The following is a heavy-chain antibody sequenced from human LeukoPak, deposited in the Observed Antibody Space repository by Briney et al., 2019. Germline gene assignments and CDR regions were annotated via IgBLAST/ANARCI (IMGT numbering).Heavy chain of an antibody. V-gene: IGHV3-21*01. CDR1: GFTFSGYS. Sequence: GGSLKLSCAASGFTFSGYSMNWVRQAPGKGLEWVSSISSSSSYMYYADSMKGRFTISRDNAKKSLYLQMNSQRPEDTAVYYCARGPYYDYVWGSYRPDYWGQGTLVTVSS. CDR3: ARGPYYDYVWGSYRPDY. D-gene: IGHD3-16*02. CDR2: ISSSSSYM. J-gene: IGHJ4*02.